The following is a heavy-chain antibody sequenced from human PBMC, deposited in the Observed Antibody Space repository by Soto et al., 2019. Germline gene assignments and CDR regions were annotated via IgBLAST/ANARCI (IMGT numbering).Heavy chain of an antibody. J-gene: IGHJ6*03. CDR3: AREGTTGTLRYYYMDV. D-gene: IGHD1-1*01. CDR2: IIPILGIA. Sequence: ASVKVSCKASGGTFSSYTISWVRQAPGQGLEWMGRIIPILGIANYAQKFQGRVTITADKSTSTAYMELSSLRSEDTAVYYCAREGTTGTLRYYYMDVWGKGTTVTVSS. CDR1: GGTFSSYT. V-gene: IGHV1-69*04.